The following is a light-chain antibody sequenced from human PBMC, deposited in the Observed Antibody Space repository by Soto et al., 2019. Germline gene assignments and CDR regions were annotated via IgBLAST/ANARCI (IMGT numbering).Light chain of an antibody. CDR3: QQYNNWPPLT. V-gene: IGKV3D-15*01. Sequence: VLMTQSPDSLSVSPGERATLSCWASQSVRSNLAWYQQKPGQVPRLLIYGASTRATGIPARFSGSGSGTEFTLTISSVESEDFAVYYCQQYNNWPPLTFGQGTKVEIK. CDR2: GAS. J-gene: IGKJ1*01. CDR1: QSVRSN.